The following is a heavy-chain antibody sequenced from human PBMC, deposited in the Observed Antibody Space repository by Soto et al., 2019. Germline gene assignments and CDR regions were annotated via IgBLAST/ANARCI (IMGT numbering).Heavy chain of an antibody. J-gene: IGHJ4*02. CDR3: ATGRIAVAGASFDY. CDR1: GYTLTELS. Sequence: ASVKVSCKVSGYTLTELSMHWVRLAPGKGLEWMGGFDPEDGETIYAQKFQGRVTMTEDTSTDTAYMELSSLRSEDTAVYYCATGRIAVAGASFDYWGQGTLVTV. CDR2: FDPEDGET. V-gene: IGHV1-24*01. D-gene: IGHD6-19*01.